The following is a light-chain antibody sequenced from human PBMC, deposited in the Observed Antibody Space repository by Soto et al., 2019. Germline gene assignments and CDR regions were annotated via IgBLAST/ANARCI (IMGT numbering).Light chain of an antibody. CDR1: STDVGRYNY. Sequence: QSVLTQPASLSVSPGQSITISCTGTSTDVGRYNYVSWYQQHPGKAPKLMVYDVSNRPSWVSNRFSGSKSGITASLTISGLQAEDEADYYCTSYTSDSTYVFGTGTKVTVL. CDR3: TSYTSDSTYV. V-gene: IGLV2-14*01. CDR2: DVS. J-gene: IGLJ1*01.